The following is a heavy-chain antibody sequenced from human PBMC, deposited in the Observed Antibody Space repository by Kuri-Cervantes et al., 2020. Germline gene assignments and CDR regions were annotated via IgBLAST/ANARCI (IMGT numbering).Heavy chain of an antibody. V-gene: IGHV1-18*01. J-gene: IGHJ1*01. CDR3: AREGVRGVKGSFQH. Sequence: ASVKVSCKASGGTFSSYAISWVRQAPGQALEWMGWITPFNGNTNYAQKFQDRVTITRDRSMSTAYMELSSLRSDDTAVYYCAREGVRGVKGSFQHWGQGTLVTVSS. CDR2: ITPFNGNT. CDR1: GGTFSSYA. D-gene: IGHD3-10*01.